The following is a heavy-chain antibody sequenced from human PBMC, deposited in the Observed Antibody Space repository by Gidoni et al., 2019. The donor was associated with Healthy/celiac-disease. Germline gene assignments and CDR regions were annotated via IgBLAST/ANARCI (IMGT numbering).Heavy chain of an antibody. CDR3: ARDSMVRGVIPNYYYYYGMDV. CDR1: GGTFSSYA. CDR2: IIPIFGTA. J-gene: IGHJ6*02. V-gene: IGHV1-69*01. Sequence: GSSVKVSCKASGGTFSSYAISWVRQAPGQGLEWMGGIIPIFGTANYAQKFQGRVTITADESTSTAYMELSSLRSEDTAVYYCARDSMVRGVIPNYYYYYGMDVWGQGTTVTVSS. D-gene: IGHD3-10*01.